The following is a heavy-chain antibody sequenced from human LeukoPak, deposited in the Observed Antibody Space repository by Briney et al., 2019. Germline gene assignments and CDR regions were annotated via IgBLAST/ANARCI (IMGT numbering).Heavy chain of an antibody. V-gene: IGHV4-39*07. CDR1: GGSISSSSFY. CDR2: IYYSGST. Sequence: SETLSLTCTVSGGSISSSSFYWGWIRQPPGKGLEWIGTIYYSGSTFYNPSLKSRVTISVDTSKNQFSLKLSSVTAADTAVYYCARSLGGGSPLGYWGQGTLVTVSS. CDR3: ARSLGGGSPLGY. J-gene: IGHJ4*02. D-gene: IGHD3-16*01.